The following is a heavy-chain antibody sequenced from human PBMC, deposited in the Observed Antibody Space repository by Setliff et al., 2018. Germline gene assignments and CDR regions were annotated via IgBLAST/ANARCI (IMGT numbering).Heavy chain of an antibody. CDR2: IYFGGNT. J-gene: IGHJ3*02. CDR3: ARDASASDGRNAFDI. Sequence: SETLSLTCTVPGGSISDNGYFWGWVRQPPGKGMEWIGNIYFGGNTYFNPSFKSRVTMSIDTSNSQFSLKLSSVTAADTAIYYCARDASASDGRNAFDIWGQGTMVTVSS. D-gene: IGHD1-26*01. V-gene: IGHV4-39*07. CDR1: GGSISDNGYF.